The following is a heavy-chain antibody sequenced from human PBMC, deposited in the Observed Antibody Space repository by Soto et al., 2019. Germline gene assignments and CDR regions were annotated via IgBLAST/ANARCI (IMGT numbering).Heavy chain of an antibody. V-gene: IGHV4-59*01. CDR2: IYYSGST. Sequence: QVQLQESGPGLVKPSETLSLTCTVSGGSISSYYWSWIRQPPGKGLEWIGYIYYSGSTNYNPSLKSRVTISVDTSKNQFSLKLSSVTAADTAMYYCAREEEGCSGGSCYRLLDYWGQGTLVTVSS. CDR3: AREEEGCSGGSCYRLLDY. D-gene: IGHD2-15*01. J-gene: IGHJ4*02. CDR1: GGSISSYY.